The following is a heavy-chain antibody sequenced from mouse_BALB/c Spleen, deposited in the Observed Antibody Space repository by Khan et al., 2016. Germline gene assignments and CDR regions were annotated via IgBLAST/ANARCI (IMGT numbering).Heavy chain of an antibody. J-gene: IGHJ2*01. CDR1: GYTFTSYW. V-gene: IGHV1-7*01. CDR3: ARGDY. Sequence: QVQLQQSGTELAKPGASVKMSCKASGYTFTSYWMHWVKQRPGQGLEWIGYINPHTGYTDYNQKFKDKATLTADKSSSTAYMQLSSLTSEDSAVYYCARGDYWCQGTTLTVSS. CDR2: INPHTGYT.